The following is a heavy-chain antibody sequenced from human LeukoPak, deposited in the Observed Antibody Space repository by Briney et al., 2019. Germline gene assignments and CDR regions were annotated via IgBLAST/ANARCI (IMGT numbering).Heavy chain of an antibody. J-gene: IGHJ5*01. V-gene: IGHV3-11*01. CDR3: ATLELYAIES. CDR2: ICESGSTI. Sequence: PGGSLRLSCAASGFTFSGHYMSWIRQAPGKGLEWVSYICESGSTIYYADSVKGRVTISRDNSKNSLYLQMSRLRDEDTAVYYCATLELYAIESWSQGTLVTV. CDR1: GFTFSGHY. D-gene: IGHD2-8*01.